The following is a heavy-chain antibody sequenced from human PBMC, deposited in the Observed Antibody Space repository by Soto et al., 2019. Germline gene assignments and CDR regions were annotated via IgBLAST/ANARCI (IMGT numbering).Heavy chain of an antibody. CDR2: IWYDGSNK. D-gene: IGHD3-10*01. CDR1: GFTFSSYG. CDR3: ARDLTMVRGVIHPSPRLFDY. V-gene: IGHV3-33*01. Sequence: GGSLRLSCAASGFTFSSYGMHWVRQAPGKGLEWVAVIWYDGSNKYYADSVKGRFTISRDNSKNTLYLQMNSLRAEDTAVYYCARDLTMVRGVIHPSPRLFDYRGQGTLVTVPQ. J-gene: IGHJ4*02.